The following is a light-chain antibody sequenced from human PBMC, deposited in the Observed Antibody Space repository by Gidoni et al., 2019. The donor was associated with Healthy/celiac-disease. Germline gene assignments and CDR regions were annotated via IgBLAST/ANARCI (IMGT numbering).Light chain of an antibody. CDR2: EVS. CDR3: SSYTSSSTKV. Sequence: QSALPQPASVSGSPGPSITISCTGTSSDVGGYNYVSWYQQHPGKAPKLMIYEVSNRPSGVSNRFSGSKSGNTASLTISGLQAEDEADYYCSSYTSSSTKVFGGGTKLTVL. V-gene: IGLV2-14*01. J-gene: IGLJ2*01. CDR1: SSDVGGYNY.